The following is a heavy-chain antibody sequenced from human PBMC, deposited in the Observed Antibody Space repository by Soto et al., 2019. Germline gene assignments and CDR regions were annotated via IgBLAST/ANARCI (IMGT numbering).Heavy chain of an antibody. V-gene: IGHV1-2*04. CDR2: INPNSGGT. J-gene: IGHJ4*02. D-gene: IGHD3-10*01. Sequence: ASVKVSCKASGYTFTGYYIHWVRQAPGQGLEWMGWINPNSGGTNYEQKFQGWVSMTRDTSISTAYMEVSRLTSDDTAVYYCATDRGWLHKTTPFDYWGQGTLVTVSS. CDR1: GYTFTGYY. CDR3: ATDRGWLHKTTPFDY.